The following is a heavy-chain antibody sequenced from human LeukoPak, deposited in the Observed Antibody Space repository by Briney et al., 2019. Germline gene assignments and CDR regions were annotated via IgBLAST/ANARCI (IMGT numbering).Heavy chain of an antibody. V-gene: IGHV1-18*01. CDR3: ARGSGSSNYYYYYMDV. D-gene: IGHD6-6*01. Sequence: GASVKVSCKASGYTFTIYGISWVRQAPGQGREWMGWISAYNGNTNYAQKLQGRVTMTTDTSTSTAYMELRSLRSDDTAVYYCARGSGSSNYYYYYMDVWGKGTTVTVSS. J-gene: IGHJ6*03. CDR1: GYTFTIYG. CDR2: ISAYNGNT.